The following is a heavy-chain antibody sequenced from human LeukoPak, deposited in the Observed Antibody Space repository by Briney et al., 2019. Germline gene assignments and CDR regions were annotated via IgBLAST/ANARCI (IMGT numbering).Heavy chain of an antibody. CDR1: GFTFSSYG. Sequence: GGSLRLSCAASGFTFSSYGMHWVRQAPGKRLEWVAVISYDGSNKYYADSVKGRFTISRDNSKNTLYLQMNSLRAEDTAVYYCATSIMNWVPFDYWGQGTLVTVSS. D-gene: IGHD3-16*01. CDR3: ATSIMNWVPFDY. V-gene: IGHV3-30*03. J-gene: IGHJ4*02. CDR2: ISYDGSNK.